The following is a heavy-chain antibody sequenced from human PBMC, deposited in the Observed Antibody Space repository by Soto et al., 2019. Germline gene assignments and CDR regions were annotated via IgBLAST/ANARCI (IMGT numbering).Heavy chain of an antibody. Sequence: ASVKVSCKASGYTFTSYGISWVRQAPGQGLEWMGWISAYNGNTNYAQKLQGRVTMTTDTSTSTAYMELRSLRSDDTAVYYCARDRCSSTSCSSSWLDPWGQGTLVTVSS. J-gene: IGHJ5*02. D-gene: IGHD2-2*01. V-gene: IGHV1-18*01. CDR1: GYTFTSYG. CDR2: ISAYNGNT. CDR3: ARDRCSSTSCSSSWLDP.